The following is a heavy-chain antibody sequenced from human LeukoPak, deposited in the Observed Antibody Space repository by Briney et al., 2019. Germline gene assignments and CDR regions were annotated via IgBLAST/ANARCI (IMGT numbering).Heavy chain of an antibody. J-gene: IGHJ4*02. Sequence: ASVKVSCKASGYTFTGYYMHWVRQAPGQGLEWMGWINPNSGGTNYAQKFQGRVTMTRDTSISTAYMELSRLRSDDTAVYYCARANAGGFPLFDYWGQGTLVTVSS. CDR3: ARANAGGFPLFDY. CDR1: GYTFTGYY. D-gene: IGHD2-15*01. V-gene: IGHV1-2*02. CDR2: INPNSGGT.